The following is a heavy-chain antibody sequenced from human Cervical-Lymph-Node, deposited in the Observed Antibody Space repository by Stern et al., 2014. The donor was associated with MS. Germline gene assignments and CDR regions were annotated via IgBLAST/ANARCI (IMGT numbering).Heavy chain of an antibody. D-gene: IGHD6-19*01. J-gene: IGHJ6*02. CDR3: ARDNPLAVAGTGSYYYYYGMDV. Sequence: EVQLVESGGGLVQPGGSLRLSCAASGFTFSSYSMNWVRQAPGKGLEWVSYISSSSSTIYYADSVKGRFTISRDNAKNSLYLQMNSLRAEDTAVYYCARDNPLAVAGTGSYYYYYGMDVWGQGTTVTVSS. V-gene: IGHV3-48*01. CDR2: ISSSSSTI. CDR1: GFTFSSYS.